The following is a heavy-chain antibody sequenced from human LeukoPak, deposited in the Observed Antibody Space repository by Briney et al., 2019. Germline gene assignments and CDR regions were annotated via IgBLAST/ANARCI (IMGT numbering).Heavy chain of an antibody. J-gene: IGHJ2*01. CDR1: GGSISRSSYY. CDR3: ARQQEVDFDL. Sequence: SETLSPTCTVSGGSISRSSYYWGCIRQPPGKGLEWIGSIHYSGIIYYNPSLKSRVTISVDTSKNHFSQKQSSVTGADTAVYYCARQQEVDFDLWGRGTMVTVSS. CDR2: IHYSGII. V-gene: IGHV4-39*01.